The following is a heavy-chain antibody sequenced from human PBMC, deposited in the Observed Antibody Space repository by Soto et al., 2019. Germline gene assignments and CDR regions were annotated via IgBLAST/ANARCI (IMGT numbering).Heavy chain of an antibody. D-gene: IGHD4-4*01. V-gene: IGHV3-48*03. CDR1: GFTFSRYE. CDR2: IGTSGKTI. CDR3: ARDPAIYSGNFDYGLDV. J-gene: IGHJ6*01. Sequence: PGGSLRLSCAVSGFTFSRYEMNWVRQAPGKGLEWVSYIGTSGKTIYYADSVRGRFTISRDNAKNSLYLQMNSLRAEDTAVYYCARDPAIYSGNFDYGLDVWGQGTTVTVS.